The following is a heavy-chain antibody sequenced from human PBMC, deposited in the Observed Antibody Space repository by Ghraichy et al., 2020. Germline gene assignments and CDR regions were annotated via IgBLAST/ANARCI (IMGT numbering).Heavy chain of an antibody. V-gene: IGHV1-18*01. Sequence: ASVKVSCKTSGYVFSNYAITWVRQAPGQGLEWMGWISDHNRNTNYAQKFQGRITMTTDTSTKTAYMELTNLEYDDTAIYFCARDYCNWVSCFSGGLDPWGQGTLVTVSS. CDR1: GYVFSNYA. CDR3: ARDYCNWVSCFSGGLDP. D-gene: IGHD2/OR15-2a*01. CDR2: ISDHNRNT. J-gene: IGHJ5*02.